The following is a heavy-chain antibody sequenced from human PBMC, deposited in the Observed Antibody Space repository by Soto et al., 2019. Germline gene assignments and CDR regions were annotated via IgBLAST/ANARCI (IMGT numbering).Heavy chain of an antibody. Sequence: QLQLQESGPGLVKPSETLSLTCTVPGGSITSSRSYWGWIRQPPGKGLECIGSIYYSGSTYYGPSLKSRVTISVDTSKNQFSLNLSSVTAADTAVYYCARRGLVGATTFDYWGQGTLVTVSS. CDR1: GGSITSSRSY. D-gene: IGHD1-26*01. CDR2: IYYSGST. V-gene: IGHV4-39*01. CDR3: ARRGLVGATTFDY. J-gene: IGHJ4*02.